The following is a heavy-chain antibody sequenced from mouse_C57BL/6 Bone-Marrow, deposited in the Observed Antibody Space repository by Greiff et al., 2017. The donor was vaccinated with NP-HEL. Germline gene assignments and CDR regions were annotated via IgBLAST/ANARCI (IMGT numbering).Heavy chain of an antibody. D-gene: IGHD2-4*01. CDR1: GYTFTDYY. CDR2: INPNNGGT. J-gene: IGHJ4*01. Sequence: EVQVVESGPELVKPGASVKISCKASGYTFTDYYMNWVKQSPGQSLEWIGDINPNNGGTSYNQKFKGKATLTVDKSSSTAYMELRSLTSEDSAVYYCAREGDYYYAMDYWGQGTSVTVSS. V-gene: IGHV1-26*01. CDR3: AREGDYYYAMDY.